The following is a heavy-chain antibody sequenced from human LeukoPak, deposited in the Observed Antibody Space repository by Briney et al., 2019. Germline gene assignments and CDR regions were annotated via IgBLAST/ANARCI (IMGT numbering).Heavy chain of an antibody. CDR1: GFTVSSNY. CDR2: IYTGDNT. D-gene: IGHD2-21*01. J-gene: IGHJ4*02. Sequence: PGGSLRLSCAASGFTVSSNYMSWVRQAPGKGLECVSVIYTGDNTYYADSVKGRFTISRDNAKNSLYLQMNSLRAEDTAVYYCARGGPVIALYYFDYWGQGTLVTVSS. V-gene: IGHV3-66*01. CDR3: ARGGPVIALYYFDY.